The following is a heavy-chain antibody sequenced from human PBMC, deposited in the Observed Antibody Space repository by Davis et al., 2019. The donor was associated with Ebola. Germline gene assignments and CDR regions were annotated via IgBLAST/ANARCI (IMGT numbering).Heavy chain of an antibody. D-gene: IGHD3-3*01. CDR1: GYTFTSYA. Sequence: SVKVSCKASGYTFTSYAISWVRQAPGQGLEWMGRIIPILGIANYAQKFQGRVTITADKSTSTAYMELSSLRSEDTAVYYCASPRNDWRYYFDYWGQGTLVTVSS. J-gene: IGHJ4*02. CDR3: ASPRNDWRYYFDY. CDR2: IIPILGIA. V-gene: IGHV1-69*04.